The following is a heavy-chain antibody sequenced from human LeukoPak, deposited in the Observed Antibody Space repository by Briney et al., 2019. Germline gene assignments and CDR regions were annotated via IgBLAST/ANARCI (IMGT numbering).Heavy chain of an antibody. Sequence: GASVKVSCKSSGYTFTDYYMHWVRQAPGQGLEWMGWINPNSGDTNYAQKLQGRVIVTRDTSISTAYMELSRLRSDDTAVYYCAREWVNGFLNWGQGTLVTVSS. CDR1: GYTFTDYY. D-gene: IGHD5-24*01. CDR3: AREWVNGFLN. J-gene: IGHJ4*02. CDR2: INPNSGDT. V-gene: IGHV1-2*02.